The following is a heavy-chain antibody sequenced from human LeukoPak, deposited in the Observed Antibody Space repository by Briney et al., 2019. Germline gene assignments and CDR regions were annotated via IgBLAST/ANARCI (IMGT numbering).Heavy chain of an antibody. V-gene: IGHV3-11*06. Sequence: GGSLRLSCAASGFTFSDYYMSWIRQAPGKGLEWVSYISSSSSYTNYADSVKGRFTISRDNAKNSLYLQMNSLRAEDTAVYYCARDRFKVRGVLGYWGQGTLVTVSS. D-gene: IGHD3-10*01. J-gene: IGHJ4*02. CDR2: ISSSSSYT. CDR3: ARDRFKVRGVLGY. CDR1: GFTFSDYY.